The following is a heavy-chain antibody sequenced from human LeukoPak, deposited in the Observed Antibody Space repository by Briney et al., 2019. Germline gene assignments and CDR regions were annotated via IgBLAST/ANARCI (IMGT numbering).Heavy chain of an antibody. CDR3: ARGFGYH. V-gene: IGHV4-59*01. CDR2: IFYSGST. Sequence: SEPLSLTCTVSGGSISSYYWSWIRQPPGKGLEWIGYIFYSGSTNYNPSLKSRVTISVDTSKNQFSLKLSSVTAADTAVYYCARGFGYHWGQGTLVTVSS. D-gene: IGHD3-16*01. J-gene: IGHJ4*02. CDR1: GGSISSYY.